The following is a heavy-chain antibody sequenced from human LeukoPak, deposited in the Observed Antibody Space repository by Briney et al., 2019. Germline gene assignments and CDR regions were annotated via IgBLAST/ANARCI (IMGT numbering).Heavy chain of an antibody. CDR1: GGSISRGYY. Sequence: PSQTLSLTCTVSGGSISRGYYWNWIRQHPGKGPEWIGHIYYSGTTYYNPSLKSRVTISVDTSKNQFSLKVISVSAADTAVYYCASRYCSGGSCYGTLDYWGQGTLVTVSS. CDR2: IYYSGTT. V-gene: IGHV4-31*03. CDR3: ASRYCSGGSCYGTLDY. J-gene: IGHJ4*02. D-gene: IGHD2-15*01.